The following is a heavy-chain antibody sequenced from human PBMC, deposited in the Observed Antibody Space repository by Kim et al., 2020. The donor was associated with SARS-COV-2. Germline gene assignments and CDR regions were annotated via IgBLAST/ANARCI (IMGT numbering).Heavy chain of an antibody. J-gene: IGHJ4*02. V-gene: IGHV1-18*01. D-gene: IGHD6-6*01. Sequence: ASVKVSCKASGYTFTSYGISWVRQAPGQGLEWMGWISAYNGNTNYAQKLQGRVTMTTDTSTSTAYMELRSLRSDDTAVDDCARSPEPARQLSGPSRIDYWGQRTLVTVSS. CDR1: GYTFTSYG. CDR3: ARSPEPARQLSGPSRIDY. CDR2: ISAYNGNT.